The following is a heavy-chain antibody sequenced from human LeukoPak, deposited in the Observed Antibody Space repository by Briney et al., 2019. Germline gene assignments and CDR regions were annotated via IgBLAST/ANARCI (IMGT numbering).Heavy chain of an antibody. J-gene: IGHJ4*02. D-gene: IGHD6-13*01. CDR3: ARDRIAAAAGVSDY. Sequence: SETLSLTCTVSGGSISSSSYYWGWIRQPPGKGLEWIGSIYYSGSTYYNPSLKSRVTISVDTSKNQFSLKLSSVTAADTAVYYCARDRIAAAAGVSDYWGQGTLVTVSS. V-gene: IGHV4-39*07. CDR2: IYYSGST. CDR1: GGSISSSSYY.